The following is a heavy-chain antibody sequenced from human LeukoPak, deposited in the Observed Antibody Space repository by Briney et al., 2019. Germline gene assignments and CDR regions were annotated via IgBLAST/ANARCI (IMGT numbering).Heavy chain of an antibody. V-gene: IGHV4-59*01. CDR1: GGSISSYY. D-gene: IGHD4-17*01. CDR3: ARATYGDYYFDY. J-gene: IGHJ4*02. CDR2: IYYTGST. Sequence: SETLSLTCTVSGGSISSYYWSWIRQPPGKGLEWIGYIYYTGSTNYNPSLKSRVTISVDTSKNQFSLKLSSVTAADTAVYYCARATYGDYYFDYWGQGTLVTVSP.